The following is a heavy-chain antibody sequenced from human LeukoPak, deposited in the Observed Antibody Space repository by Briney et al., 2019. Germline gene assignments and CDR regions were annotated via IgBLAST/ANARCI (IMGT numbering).Heavy chain of an antibody. V-gene: IGHV1-18*01. CDR2: ISVNNGGT. D-gene: IGHD2-2*01. CDR3: ATAAQPRGYFLH. Sequence: ASVKVSSKAPGDTFTAYSLCWGRDAPGQSLERMGWISVNNGGTNYAQSFPDRVTLTRDTSTNTTYLELRSLRSDDTAITYCATAAQPRGYFLHWGQGTLVTVSS. CDR1: GDTFTAYS. J-gene: IGHJ1*01.